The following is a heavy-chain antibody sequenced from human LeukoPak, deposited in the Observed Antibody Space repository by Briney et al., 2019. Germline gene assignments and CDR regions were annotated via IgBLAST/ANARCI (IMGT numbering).Heavy chain of an antibody. D-gene: IGHD1-26*01. CDR1: GYTFSNYA. J-gene: IGHJ4*02. CDR2: ITGSGGRT. Sequence: EGSLRLSCAASGYTFSNYAMNWVRQAPGKGREWVSFITGSGGRTYYADSVKGRFTISRDSSKNTLYLQMNSLTAEDTAVYYCAKGLLVDPGWGQGTLVTVSS. V-gene: IGHV3-23*01. CDR3: AKGLLVDPG.